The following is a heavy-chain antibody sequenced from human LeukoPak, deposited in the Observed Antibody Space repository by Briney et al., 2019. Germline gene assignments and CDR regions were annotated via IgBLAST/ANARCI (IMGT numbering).Heavy chain of an antibody. Sequence: GPLRLSCAASGFTFSSYSMNWVRQAPGKGLEWVSSISSSSSYIYYADSVKGRFTISRDNAKNSLYLQMNSLRAEDTAVYYCARDRYPVGTSDYWGQGTLVTVSS. CDR2: ISSSSSYI. CDR1: GFTFSSYS. D-gene: IGHD2-2*01. CDR3: ARDRYPVGTSDY. V-gene: IGHV3-21*01. J-gene: IGHJ4*02.